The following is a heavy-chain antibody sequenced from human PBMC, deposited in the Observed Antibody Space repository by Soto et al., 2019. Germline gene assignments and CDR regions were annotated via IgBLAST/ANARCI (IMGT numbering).Heavy chain of an antibody. D-gene: IGHD1-1*01. CDR3: ASTGLPWRYYRMDV. Sequence: PSETLSLTCAVSSGSISSSNWWSWVRQPPGKGLEWIGEIYHSGSTNYNPSLKSRVTISVDKSKNQFSLKLSSVTAADTAVYYCASTGLPWRYYRMDVWGQGTTVTVS. V-gene: IGHV4-4*02. J-gene: IGHJ6*02. CDR2: IYHSGST. CDR1: SGSISSSNW.